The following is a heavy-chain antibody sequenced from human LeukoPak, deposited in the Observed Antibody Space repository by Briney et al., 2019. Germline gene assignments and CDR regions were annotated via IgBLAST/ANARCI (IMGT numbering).Heavy chain of an antibody. Sequence: GGSLRLSCVASGFTFSSNAMSWVRQAPGKGLEWVSSISTSGSGTYYADSVRGRFTISRDNSKNTLYLQMNSLRAEDTAVYYCARDKVGGYCSGGSCYSDYYYYYYMDVWGKGTTVTVSS. D-gene: IGHD2-15*01. CDR1: GFTFSSNA. CDR3: ARDKVGGYCSGGSCYSDYYYYYYMDV. J-gene: IGHJ6*03. V-gene: IGHV3-23*01. CDR2: ISTSGSGT.